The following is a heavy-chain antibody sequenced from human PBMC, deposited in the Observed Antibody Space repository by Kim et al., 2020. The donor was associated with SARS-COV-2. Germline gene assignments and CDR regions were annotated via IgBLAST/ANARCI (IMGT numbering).Heavy chain of an antibody. D-gene: IGHD2-2*01. CDR1: GFTFGDYP. J-gene: IGHJ3*01. CDR2: IRGKPHRVTT. CDR3: TRGPYCTSAGCYF. V-gene: IGHV3-49*03. Sequence: GGSLRLSCKASGFTFGDYPMSWFRQAPGKGLEWVGFIRGKPHRVTTEYAASVKGRFFISRDDSRSIAYLQMNSLRTEDTAVYYCTRGPYCTSAGCYFWGQGTMVTVSS.